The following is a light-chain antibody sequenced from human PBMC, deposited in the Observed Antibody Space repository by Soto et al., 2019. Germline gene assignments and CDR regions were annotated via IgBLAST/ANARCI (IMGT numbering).Light chain of an antibody. J-gene: IGKJ2*01. CDR1: QILLQRNGYNY. V-gene: IGKV2-28*01. CDR2: LGS. CDR3: MQALQTPRT. Sequence: DMVMTQSPLSLPVTPGEPASISCRSSQILLQRNGYNYLDWYLQKPGHSRQLLIYLGSNRASGVPDRLSGSGSGTDFTLKISRVEDEDVGVYYCMQALQTPRTFGQGTKLEIK.